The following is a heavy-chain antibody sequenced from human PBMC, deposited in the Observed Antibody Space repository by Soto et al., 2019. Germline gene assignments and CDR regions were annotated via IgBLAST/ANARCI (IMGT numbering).Heavy chain of an antibody. Sequence: ASGPTLVNPTQTLTLTCTFSGFSLSTSGMCVSWIRQPPGKALEWLALIDWDDDKYYSTSLKTRLTISKDTSKNQVVLTMTNMDPVDTATYYCARTYYYDSSGYYLNYYYYGMDVWGQGTTVTVSS. CDR3: ARTYYYDSSGYYLNYYYYGMDV. D-gene: IGHD3-22*01. V-gene: IGHV2-70*01. CDR1: GFSLSTSGMC. J-gene: IGHJ6*02. CDR2: IDWDDDK.